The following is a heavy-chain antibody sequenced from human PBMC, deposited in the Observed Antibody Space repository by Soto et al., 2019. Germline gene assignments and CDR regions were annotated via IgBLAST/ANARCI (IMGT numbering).Heavy chain of an antibody. Sequence: GGSLRLSCAASGFTFSSYAMHWVRQAPGKGLEWVAVISYDGSNKYYADSVKGRFTISRDNSKNTLYLQMNSLRAEDTAVYYCARDRGYCISTSCPGGFDYWGQGTLVTVSS. CDR3: ARDRGYCISTSCPGGFDY. D-gene: IGHD2-2*03. CDR1: GFTFSSYA. CDR2: ISYDGSNK. V-gene: IGHV3-30-3*01. J-gene: IGHJ4*02.